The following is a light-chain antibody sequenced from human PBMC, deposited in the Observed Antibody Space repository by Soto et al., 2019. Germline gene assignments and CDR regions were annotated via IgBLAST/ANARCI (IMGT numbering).Light chain of an antibody. CDR3: QQTYSTPRT. CDR2: AAS. Sequence: IQMTQSPSSLSASVGDRVTITCRASQSISNFLNWYQQKPGKAPKVLIYAASTLQTGVPSRFSGGGSGTGFTLTISSLQPEDFAAYYCQQTYSTPRTFGQGTKVDIK. CDR1: QSISNF. V-gene: IGKV1-39*01. J-gene: IGKJ1*01.